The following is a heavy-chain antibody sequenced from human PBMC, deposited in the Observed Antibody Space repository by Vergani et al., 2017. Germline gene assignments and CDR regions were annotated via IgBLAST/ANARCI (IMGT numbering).Heavy chain of an antibody. D-gene: IGHD2-15*01. CDR3: ARVKAATWPQSKYYFDY. CDR1: GGTFSSYA. Sequence: QVQLVQSGAEVKKPGSSVKVSCKASGGTFSSYAISWVRQAPGQGVEWMGGIIPIFGTANYAQKFQGRVTITEDESTSTAYMELSSLRSEDTAVSYCARVKAATWPQSKYYFDYWGQGTLVTVSS. CDR2: IIPIFGTA. J-gene: IGHJ4*02. V-gene: IGHV1-69*01.